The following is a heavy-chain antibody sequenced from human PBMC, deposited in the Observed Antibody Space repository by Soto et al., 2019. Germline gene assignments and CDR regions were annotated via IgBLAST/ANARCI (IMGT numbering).Heavy chain of an antibody. CDR2: ISGSGGST. Sequence: PGGSLRLSCAASGFTFSSYAMSWVRQAPGKGLEWVSAISGSGGSTYYADSVKGRFTISRDNSKNTLYLQMNSLRAEDTAVYYCAKDCAGYYDSSGHAFDIWGQATMVSVS. V-gene: IGHV3-23*01. CDR3: AKDCAGYYDSSGHAFDI. CDR1: GFTFSSYA. J-gene: IGHJ3*02. D-gene: IGHD3-22*01.